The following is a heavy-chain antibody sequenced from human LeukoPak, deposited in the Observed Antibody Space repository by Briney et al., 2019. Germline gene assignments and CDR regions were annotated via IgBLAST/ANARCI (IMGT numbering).Heavy chain of an antibody. CDR1: GFIFSNHN. D-gene: IGHD4-17*01. V-gene: IGHV3-21*01. Sequence: GGSLRLSCAASGFIFSNHNMNWVRQAPGKGLEWVSSISTSSSYIYYADSVKGRYTISRDNAKNTLYLQMNSLRAEDTAVYYCARVGGDYDYYYMDVWGKGTTVTVSS. J-gene: IGHJ6*03. CDR3: ARVGGDYDYYYMDV. CDR2: ISTSSSYI.